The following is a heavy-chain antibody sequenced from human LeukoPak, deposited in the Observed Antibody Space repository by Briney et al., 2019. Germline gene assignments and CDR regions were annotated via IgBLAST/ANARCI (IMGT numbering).Heavy chain of an antibody. D-gene: IGHD3-3*01. V-gene: IGHV4-39*01. J-gene: IGHJ3*02. Sequence: SETLSLTCTVSGGSTSSNYYWGWIRQPPGKDLEWIGSIYYSGSTYYNPSLKGRVTISVDTSKNQFSLKLSSVTAADTAVYYCASHRSGYYHFSPNHDAFDIWGQGTMVTVSS. CDR2: IYYSGST. CDR3: ASHRSGYYHFSPNHDAFDI. CDR1: GGSTSSNYY.